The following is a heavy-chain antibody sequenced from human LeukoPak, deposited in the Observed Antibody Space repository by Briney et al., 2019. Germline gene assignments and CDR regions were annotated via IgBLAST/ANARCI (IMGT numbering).Heavy chain of an antibody. CDR3: ARGGSIGDSFEY. V-gene: IGHV3-7*01. CDR1: GFTFRSYW. CDR2: INQDGSEK. J-gene: IGHJ4*02. D-gene: IGHD3-10*01. Sequence: SGGSLRLSCAASGFTFRSYWMSWVRQAPGKGLEWVANINQDGSEKNYVDSVKGRFTISRDNAGKSLYLQMNSLRAEDTAVYYCARGGSIGDSFEYWGQGTLVTVSS.